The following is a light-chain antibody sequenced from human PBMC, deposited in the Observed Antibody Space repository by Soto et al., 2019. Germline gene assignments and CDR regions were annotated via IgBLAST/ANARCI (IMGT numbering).Light chain of an antibody. V-gene: IGKV3-20*01. Sequence: EIVLTQSPGTLSLSPGERATLSCRASRSLSSSYVYWYQQQPGQAPRLLIYASSRGATGIPGRFSGSGSATAYTLPISRFEPEDFAVYYCQQQRTFGQGTKLEIK. CDR3: QQQRT. CDR1: RSLSSSY. J-gene: IGKJ2*01. CDR2: ASS.